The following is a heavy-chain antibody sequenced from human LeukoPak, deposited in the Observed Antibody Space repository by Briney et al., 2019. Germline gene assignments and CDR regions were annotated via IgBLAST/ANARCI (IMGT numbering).Heavy chain of an antibody. CDR2: IKQDGSEK. J-gene: IGHJ4*02. Sequence: PGGSLRLSCAASGFTFSSYAMSWVRQAPGKGLEWVANIKQDGSEKYYVDSVKGRFTISRDNAKNSLYLQMNSLRAEDTAVYYCARFSGSYYWGQGTLVTVSS. V-gene: IGHV3-7*01. CDR1: GFTFSSYA. D-gene: IGHD1-26*01. CDR3: ARFSGSYY.